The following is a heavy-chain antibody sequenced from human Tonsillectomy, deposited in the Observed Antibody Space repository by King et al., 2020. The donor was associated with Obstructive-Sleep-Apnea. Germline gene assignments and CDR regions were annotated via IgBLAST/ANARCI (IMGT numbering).Heavy chain of an antibody. V-gene: IGHV4-39*07. Sequence: QLQESGPGLVKPSETLSLTCTVSGGSISSSSYYWGWIRQPPGKGLEWIGSIYYSGSTYYNPSLKSRVTISVDTSKNQFSLKLSSVTAADTAVYYCARDLNYYGSGSYYNDWGQGTLVTVSS. D-gene: IGHD3-10*01. CDR1: GGSISSSSYY. J-gene: IGHJ4*02. CDR3: ARDLNYYGSGSYYND. CDR2: IYYSGST.